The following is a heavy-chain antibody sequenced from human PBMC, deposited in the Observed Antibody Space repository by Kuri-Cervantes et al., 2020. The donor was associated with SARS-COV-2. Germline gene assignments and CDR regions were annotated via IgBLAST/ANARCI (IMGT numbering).Heavy chain of an antibody. CDR1: GFTFSNSD. Sequence: GESLKISCAASGFTFSNSDMNWVRQAPGKGLEWVANIKQDGSEKYYVDSVKGRFTISRDNAKNSLYLQMNSLRAEDTAVYYCARDKTIFAAVAFEGDYWGQGTLVTVSS. CDR2: IKQDGSEK. D-gene: IGHD3-3*01. J-gene: IGHJ4*02. V-gene: IGHV3-7*03. CDR3: ARDKTIFAAVAFEGDY.